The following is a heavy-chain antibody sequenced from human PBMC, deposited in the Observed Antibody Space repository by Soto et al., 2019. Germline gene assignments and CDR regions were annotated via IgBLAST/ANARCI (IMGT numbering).Heavy chain of an antibody. V-gene: IGHV4-59*01. CDR3: ARVWGGAFDF. CDR2: IYYSGST. D-gene: IGHD3-10*01. Sequence: PSETMSHTCTVSGGYISSYYWSWIRQPPGKGLEWIGYIYYSGSTNYNPSLKSRVTISVDTSKNQFSLKLSSVTAADTAVYYCARVWGGAFDFWGQGTMVNRL. J-gene: IGHJ3*01. CDR1: GGYISSYY.